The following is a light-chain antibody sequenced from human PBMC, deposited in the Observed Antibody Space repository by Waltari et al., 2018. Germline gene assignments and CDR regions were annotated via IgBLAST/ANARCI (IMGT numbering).Light chain of an antibody. CDR3: QQCNSYLLT. J-gene: IGKJ4*01. CDR2: EAS. CDR1: QSLGSS. Sequence: DIQMTQSPSTLSASVGDRVTITCRASQSLGSSLAWYQQKPGKAPKVVIYEASSLESGVPSRFSVIGSGTEFTLTISSLQPDDFATYYCQQCNSYLLTFGGGTKVEIK. V-gene: IGKV1-5*03.